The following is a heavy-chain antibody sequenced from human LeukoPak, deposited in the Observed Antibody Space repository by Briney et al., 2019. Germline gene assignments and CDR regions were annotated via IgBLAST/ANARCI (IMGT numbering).Heavy chain of an antibody. CDR2: INHSGST. J-gene: IGHJ4*02. V-gene: IGHV4-34*01. CDR3: ARRHDSTSYHFDY. Sequence: PSETLSLTCAVYGGSFSGYYWSWIRQPPGKGLEWIGEINHSGSTNYNPSLKSRVTISVDTSKNQFSLKLSSVTAADTAVYYCARRHDSTSYHFDYWGQGTLVTVSS. D-gene: IGHD3-3*01. CDR1: GGSFSGYY.